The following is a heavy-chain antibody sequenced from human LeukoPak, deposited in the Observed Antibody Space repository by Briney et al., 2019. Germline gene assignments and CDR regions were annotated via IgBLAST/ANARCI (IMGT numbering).Heavy chain of an antibody. V-gene: IGHV3-48*03. CDR3: ARDSEPYCSSASCYERGFDY. Sequence: TGGSLRLSCAASGFTFSSYEMNWVRQAPGKGLEWVSYISSSGTTIYYADSVKGRFTISRDNAKNSLYLQTNSLRAEDTAVYYCARDSEPYCSSASCYERGFDYWGQGTLVTVSS. CDR1: GFTFSSYE. D-gene: IGHD2-2*01. J-gene: IGHJ4*02. CDR2: ISSSGTTI.